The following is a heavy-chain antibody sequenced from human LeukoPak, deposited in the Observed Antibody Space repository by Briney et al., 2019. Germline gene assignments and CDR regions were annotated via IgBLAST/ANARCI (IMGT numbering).Heavy chain of an antibody. CDR1: GFTFSSYS. Sequence: GGSLTLSCAASGFTFSSYSMNWVRQAPGKGLEWVSSISSSSSYIYYADSVKGRFTISRDNAKNSLYLQMNSLRAEDTAVYYCARGQQTTPLDYWGQGTLVTVSS. V-gene: IGHV3-21*01. CDR3: ARGQQTTPLDY. CDR2: ISSSSSYI. D-gene: IGHD4-17*01. J-gene: IGHJ4*02.